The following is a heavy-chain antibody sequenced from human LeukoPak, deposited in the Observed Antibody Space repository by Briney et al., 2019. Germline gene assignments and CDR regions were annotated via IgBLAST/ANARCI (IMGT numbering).Heavy chain of an antibody. Sequence: SETLSLTCTVSGGSISSYYWSWLRQPPGKGLEWIGSIYYSGSTNYNPSLKSRVTISVDTSKNQFSLKLSSVTAADTAVYYCARLKSGFTAFDIWGQGTMVTVSS. D-gene: IGHD3-10*01. CDR3: ARLKSGFTAFDI. CDR1: GGSISSYY. J-gene: IGHJ3*02. V-gene: IGHV4-59*08. CDR2: IYYSGST.